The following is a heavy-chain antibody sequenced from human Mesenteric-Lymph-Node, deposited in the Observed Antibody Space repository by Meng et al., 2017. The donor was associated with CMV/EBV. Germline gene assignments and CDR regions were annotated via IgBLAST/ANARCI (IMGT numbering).Heavy chain of an antibody. CDR2: ISGSGGST. J-gene: IGHJ4*02. CDR3: AKVQLWLGYDDY. D-gene: IGHD5-18*01. Sequence: GESLKISCAASGFTFSSYAMSWVRQAPGKGLEWVSAISGSGGSTYYADSVKGRFTISRDNSKNTLYLQMNSLKAEDQAVYYCAKVQLWLGYDDYWGQGTLVTVSS. V-gene: IGHV3-23*01. CDR1: GFTFSSYA.